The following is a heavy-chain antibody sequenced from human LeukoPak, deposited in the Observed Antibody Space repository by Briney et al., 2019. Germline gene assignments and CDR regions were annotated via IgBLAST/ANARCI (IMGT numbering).Heavy chain of an antibody. J-gene: IGHJ4*02. V-gene: IGHV4-34*01. CDR2: INHSGST. Sequence: SETLSLTCVVYGGSFSGYYWSWIRQPPGKGLEWIGEINHSGSTNYNPSLKSRVTTSVDTSKNQFSLKLSSVTAADTAVYYCARARSWYGRFDYWGQGTLVTVSS. CDR3: ARARSWYGRFDY. D-gene: IGHD6-13*01. CDR1: GGSFSGYY.